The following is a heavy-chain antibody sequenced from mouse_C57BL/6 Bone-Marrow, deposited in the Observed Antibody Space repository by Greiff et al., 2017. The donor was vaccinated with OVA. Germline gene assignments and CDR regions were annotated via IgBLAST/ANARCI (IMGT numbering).Heavy chain of an antibody. CDR2: ISDGGSYT. V-gene: IGHV5-4*01. CDR1: GFTFSSYA. D-gene: IGHD1-1*01. CDR3: ARDPTVVHYFDD. Sequence: EVNLVESGGGLVKPGGSLKLSCAASGFTFSSYAMSWVRQTPEKRLEWVATISDGGSYTYYPDNVKGRFTISRDNAKNNLYLQMSHLKSEDTAMYYCARDPTVVHYFDDWGQGTTLTVSS. J-gene: IGHJ2*01.